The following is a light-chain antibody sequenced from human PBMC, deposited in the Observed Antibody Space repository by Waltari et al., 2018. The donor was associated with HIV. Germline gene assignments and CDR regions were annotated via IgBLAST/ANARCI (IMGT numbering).Light chain of an antibody. Sequence: QSVLTQPPSVSAAPGQKVTTSCSGRTSNIGTNYVPWYQQLPGTAPKLLSYDNNKRPSGIPDRFSGSKSGTSATLGITGLQTGDEADYYCGTWDSSLSAGVFGGGTKLTVL. CDR3: GTWDSSLSAGV. CDR2: DNN. J-gene: IGLJ3*02. V-gene: IGLV1-51*01. CDR1: TSNIGTNY.